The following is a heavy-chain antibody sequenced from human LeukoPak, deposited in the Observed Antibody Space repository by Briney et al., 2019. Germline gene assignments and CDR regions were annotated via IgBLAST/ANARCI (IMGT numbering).Heavy chain of an antibody. CDR3: AKRGYYYESSGFYYLDS. CDR1: GLTFSSYA. D-gene: IGHD3-22*01. CDR2: ISGSGGDL. J-gene: IGHJ4*02. V-gene: IGHV3-23*01. Sequence: PGGSVRLTCAASGLTFSSYAMNWAGQGPGKGLEWVSAISGSGGDLYYADSVKGRFTISRDNSKNTLFLQMSSLRAEDTAVYYCAKRGYYYESSGFYYLDSWGQGTLVTVSS.